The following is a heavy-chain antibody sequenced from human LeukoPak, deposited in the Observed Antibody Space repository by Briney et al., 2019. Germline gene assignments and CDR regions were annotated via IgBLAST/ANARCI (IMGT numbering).Heavy chain of an antibody. J-gene: IGHJ4*02. D-gene: IGHD1-26*01. CDR3: ARDEGMAATTIDY. CDR1: GFTFSSYD. Sequence: SGGSLRLSCAASGFTFSSYDMHWVRQAPGKGLEWVAVISFDGSCKYYGESVKGRFIISRDNPKNTLYLQMNSLRTEDTAVYYCARDEGMAATTIDYWGQGTLVTVSS. V-gene: IGHV3-30*03. CDR2: ISFDGSCK.